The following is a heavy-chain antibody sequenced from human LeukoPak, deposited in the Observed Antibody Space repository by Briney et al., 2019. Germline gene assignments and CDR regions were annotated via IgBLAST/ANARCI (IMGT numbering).Heavy chain of an antibody. Sequence: GGSLRLSCAASGFTFSSYAMSWVRQAPGKGLEWVSALTASGETTYYADSVRGRFTISRDNSKNTLFLQMNSLRAEDTAVYYCAANGESTDWHWNYWGQGTLVTFSS. CDR3: AANGESTDWHWNY. D-gene: IGHD3-9*01. V-gene: IGHV3-23*01. CDR1: GFTFSSYA. CDR2: LTASGETT. J-gene: IGHJ4*02.